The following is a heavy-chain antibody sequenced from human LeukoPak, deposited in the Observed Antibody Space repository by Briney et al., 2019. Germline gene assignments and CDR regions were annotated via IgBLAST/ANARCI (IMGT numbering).Heavy chain of an antibody. CDR2: IYLNGGST. D-gene: IGHD4-17*01. V-gene: IGHV3-20*04. CDR3: ARVAYGDYSYYYYMDV. J-gene: IGHJ6*03. CDR1: GFTFDDYG. Sequence: GGSLRLSCAASGFTFDDYGMSWVRHAPGKGLEWVFGIYLNGGSTGYADSVKGRFTISRDNAKNSLYLQMNSLRAEDTALYYCARVAYGDYSYYYYMDVWGKGTTVTVSS.